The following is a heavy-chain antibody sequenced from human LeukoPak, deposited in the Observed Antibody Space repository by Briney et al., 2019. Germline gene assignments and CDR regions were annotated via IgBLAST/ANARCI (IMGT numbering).Heavy chain of an antibody. CDR1: GYTFAGND. Sequence: GASVKVSCKASGYTFAGNDITWVRQAPGQGLEWMGWISAYNGNTNFAQKLQGRATMTTDTSTSTAYMELRSLTSDDTAVYYCARGVDSVDYWGQGTLVTVSS. J-gene: IGHJ4*02. D-gene: IGHD2-8*01. CDR2: ISAYNGNT. V-gene: IGHV1-18*01. CDR3: ARGVDSVDY.